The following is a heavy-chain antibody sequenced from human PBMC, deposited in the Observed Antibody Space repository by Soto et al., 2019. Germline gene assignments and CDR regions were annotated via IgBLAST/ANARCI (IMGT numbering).Heavy chain of an antibody. CDR3: ARDRGGFDY. J-gene: IGHJ4*02. D-gene: IGHD3-10*01. CDR2: LSNDGSNK. Sequence: QVQLVESGGGVVQPGRSLRLSCAASGFTFISYAMHWVRQATAKGLEWVAVLSNDGSNKYYADSVKGRFTISRDNSKNTMYLQMNSLRAEDKAVYYFARDRGGFDYWGQGTLVTVSS. V-gene: IGHV3-30-3*01. CDR1: GFTFISYA.